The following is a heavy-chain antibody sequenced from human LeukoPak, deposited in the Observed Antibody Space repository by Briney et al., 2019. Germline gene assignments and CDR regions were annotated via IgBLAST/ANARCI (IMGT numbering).Heavy chain of an antibody. Sequence: GGSLRLSCAASGFTFSSYAMSWVRQAPGKGLEWVSTISGSGGSTYYADSVKGRFTISRDNSKNTLYLQMNSLRAEDTAVYYCAKAGDYDILTGYYSPYFDYWGQGTLVTVSS. CDR2: ISGSGGST. J-gene: IGHJ4*02. D-gene: IGHD3-9*01. CDR1: GFTFSSYA. V-gene: IGHV3-23*01. CDR3: AKAGDYDILTGYYSPYFDY.